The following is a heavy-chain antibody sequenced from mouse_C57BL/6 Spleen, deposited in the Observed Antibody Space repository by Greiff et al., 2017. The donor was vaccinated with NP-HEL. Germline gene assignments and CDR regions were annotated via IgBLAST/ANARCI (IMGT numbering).Heavy chain of an antibody. Sequence: QVQLQQPGAELVRPGSSVKLSCKASGYTFTSYWMDWVKQRPGQGLEWIGNIYPSDSETHYNQKFKDKATLTVDTSSSTAYMQLSSLTSEDAAVYYCARGVTSRRFAYWGQGTLVTVSA. CDR2: IYPSDSET. CDR3: ARGVTSRRFAY. V-gene: IGHV1-61*01. J-gene: IGHJ3*01. CDR1: GYTFTSYW. D-gene: IGHD2-3*01.